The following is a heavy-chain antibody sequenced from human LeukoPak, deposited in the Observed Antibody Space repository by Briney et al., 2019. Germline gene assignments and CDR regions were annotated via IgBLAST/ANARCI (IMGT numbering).Heavy chain of an antibody. J-gene: IGHJ4*02. D-gene: IGHD6-19*01. V-gene: IGHV3-48*03. CDR1: GFTFSSYE. Sequence: GGSLRLSCAASGFTFSSYEMNWVRQAPGKGLEWVSYISSSGSTIYYADSVKGRFTTSRDNAKNSLYLQMNSLRAEDTAVYYCARGFRKISGWYTRKFDYWGQGTLVTVSS. CDR3: ARGFRKISGWYTRKFDY. CDR2: ISSSGSTI.